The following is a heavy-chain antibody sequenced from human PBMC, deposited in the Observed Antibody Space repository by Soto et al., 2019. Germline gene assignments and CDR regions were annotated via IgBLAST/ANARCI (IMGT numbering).Heavy chain of an antibody. CDR3: VRGEYYYDRSAYYLY. D-gene: IGHD3-22*01. CDR1: GYTFTSYG. CDR2: ISAYNVNT. J-gene: IGHJ4*01. V-gene: IGHV1-18*04. Sequence: ASVKVSCKASGYTFTSYGITWVRQAPGQGPEWMGWISAYNVNTHYAPNFRGRVTMSTDTSTNKAYMDLRSLRSDDTAVYYCVRGEYYYDRSAYYLYWG.